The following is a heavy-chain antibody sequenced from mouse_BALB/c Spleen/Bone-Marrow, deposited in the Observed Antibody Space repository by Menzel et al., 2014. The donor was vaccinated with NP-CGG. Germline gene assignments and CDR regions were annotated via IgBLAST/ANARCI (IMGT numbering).Heavy chain of an antibody. V-gene: IGHV4-1*02. D-gene: IGHD2-3*01. CDR1: GFDFRRYW. CDR2: INPESSTI. CDR3: ARLGYYGYFVD. Sequence: EVQLVESGGGLVQPGGSLKLSCAASGFDFRRYWMSWVRQAPGKGLEWIGEINPESSTINYTPSLKDKFIISRDSAKNTLYLQMSKVRSEDTALYYCARLGYYGYFVDWGQGTTLTVSS. J-gene: IGHJ2*01.